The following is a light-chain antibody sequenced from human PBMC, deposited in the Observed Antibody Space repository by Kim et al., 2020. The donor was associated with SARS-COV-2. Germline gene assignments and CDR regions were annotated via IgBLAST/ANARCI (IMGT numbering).Light chain of an antibody. CDR1: SLRNYH. CDR3: NSRDSNSDQVL. CDR2: GKN. Sequence: SSELTQDPAVSVALGQTARITCQGDSLRNYHASWYQQKSGQAAILVIYGKNNRPSGIPDRFSASSSRNTASLTITGAQAEDEADYYCNSRDSNSDQVLFG. J-gene: IGLJ3*02. V-gene: IGLV3-19*01.